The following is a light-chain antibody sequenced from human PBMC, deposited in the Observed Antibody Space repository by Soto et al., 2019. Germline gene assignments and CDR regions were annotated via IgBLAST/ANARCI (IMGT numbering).Light chain of an antibody. CDR1: SCNIGSNY. J-gene: IGLJ1*01. Sequence: QSVLTQPPSASGTPGQRVTISCSGSSCNIGSNYVYWYQQLPGTAPKLLIYRNNQRPSGVPDRFSGSKSGTSASLAISGLRSEDEADYYCAAWDDSLSGPCVFGTGTKLTVL. CDR3: AAWDDSLSGPCV. V-gene: IGLV1-47*01. CDR2: RNN.